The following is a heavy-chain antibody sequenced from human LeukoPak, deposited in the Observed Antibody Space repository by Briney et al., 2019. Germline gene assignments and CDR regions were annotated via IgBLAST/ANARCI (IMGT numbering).Heavy chain of an antibody. CDR1: GGSFSGYY. CDR2: INHSGST. V-gene: IGHV4-34*01. D-gene: IGHD2-8*01. Sequence: SETLSLTFAVYGGSFSGYYWSWIRQPPGKGLDWIGEINHSGSTNYNPSLKSRVTISLDRSKKQFSLKLSSVTAADTAVYYCARSTFTNLGAAFDVWGQGTMVAVSS. J-gene: IGHJ3*01. CDR3: ARSTFTNLGAAFDV.